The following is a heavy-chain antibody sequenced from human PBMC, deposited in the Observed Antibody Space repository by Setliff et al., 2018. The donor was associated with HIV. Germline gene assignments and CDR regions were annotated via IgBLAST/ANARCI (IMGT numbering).Heavy chain of an antibody. V-gene: IGHV3-23*01. D-gene: IGHD3-10*01. J-gene: IGHJ4*02. CDR3: AKAFYYYKSFDFHGFDH. Sequence: GSLRLSCTASGFTFSNYAMTWVRQAPGKGLEWVSTINSGATYYTDSVKGRFTISRDNSKNTLYLQMDGLRAEDTAVYSCAKAFYYYKSFDFHGFDHWGQGTLVTVSS. CDR1: GFTFSNYA. CDR2: INSGAT.